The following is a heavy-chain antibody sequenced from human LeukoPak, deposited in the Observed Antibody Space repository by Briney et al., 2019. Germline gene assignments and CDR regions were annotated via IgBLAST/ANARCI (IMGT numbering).Heavy chain of an antibody. D-gene: IGHD5-18*01. CDR2: VIPILGIA. Sequence: GASVKVSCKASGGTFSSYTISWVRQAPGQGLEWMGRVIPILGIANYAQKFQGRVTITADKSTSTAYMELSSLRSEDTAVYYCAITVDTAMTAPHYYMDVWGKGTTVTVSS. CDR1: GGTFSSYT. J-gene: IGHJ6*03. V-gene: IGHV1-69*02. CDR3: AITVDTAMTAPHYYMDV.